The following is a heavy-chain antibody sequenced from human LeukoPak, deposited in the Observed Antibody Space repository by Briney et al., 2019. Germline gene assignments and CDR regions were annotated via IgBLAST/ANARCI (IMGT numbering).Heavy chain of an antibody. V-gene: IGHV3-23*01. D-gene: IGHD3-22*01. J-gene: IGHJ4*02. CDR1: GFTFSSYA. CDR3: AKGHLYCYDSSGYSFDY. Sequence: GGSLRLSCAASGFTFSSYAMSWVRQAPGKGLEWVSAISGSGGSTYYADSVKGRFTVSRDNSKNTLYLQMNSLRAEDTAVYYCAKGHLYCYDSSGYSFDYWGQGTLVTVSS. CDR2: ISGSGGST.